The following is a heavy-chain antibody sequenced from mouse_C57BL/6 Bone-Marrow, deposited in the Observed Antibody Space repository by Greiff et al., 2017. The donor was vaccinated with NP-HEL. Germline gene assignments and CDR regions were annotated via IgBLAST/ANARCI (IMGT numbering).Heavy chain of an antibody. Sequence: EVQLVESGGGLVQPKGSLKLSCAASGFSFNTYAMNWVRQAPGKGLEWVARIRSKSNNYATYYADSVKDRFTISRDASESMLYLRRNNLETEATYMYYCESPSYYSSWFAYWGQATLVTVSA. CDR1: GFSFNTYA. CDR2: IRSKSNNYAT. V-gene: IGHV10-1*01. D-gene: IGHD2-12*01. J-gene: IGHJ3*01. CDR3: ESPSYYSSWFAY.